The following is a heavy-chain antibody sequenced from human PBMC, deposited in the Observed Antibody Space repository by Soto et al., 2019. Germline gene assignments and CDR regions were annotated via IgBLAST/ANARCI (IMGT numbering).Heavy chain of an antibody. J-gene: IGHJ4*02. V-gene: IGHV3-30*18. CDR3: AKDPRYDFWSGYYILYYFDY. CDR1: GFTFSSYG. Sequence: GGSLRLSCAASGFTFSSYGMHWVRQAPGKGLEWVAVISYDGSNKYYADSVKGRFTISRDNSKNTLYLQMNSLRAEDTAVYYCAKDPRYDFWSGYYILYYFDYWGQGTLVTVSS. D-gene: IGHD3-3*01. CDR2: ISYDGSNK.